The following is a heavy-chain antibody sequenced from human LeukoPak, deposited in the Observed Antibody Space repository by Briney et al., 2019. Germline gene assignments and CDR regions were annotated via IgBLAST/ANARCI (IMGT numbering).Heavy chain of an antibody. CDR1: GFTFSSYA. D-gene: IGHD4-17*01. CDR2: ISGSGGST. CDR3: AKVLMTTVTYYYYYGMDV. J-gene: IGHJ6*02. Sequence: PGGSLRLSCAASGFTFSSYAISWVRQAPGKGLEWVSAISGSGGSTYYADSVKGRFTISRDNSKNTLYLQMNSLRAEDTAVYYCAKVLMTTVTYYYYYGMDVWGQGTTVTVSS. V-gene: IGHV3-23*01.